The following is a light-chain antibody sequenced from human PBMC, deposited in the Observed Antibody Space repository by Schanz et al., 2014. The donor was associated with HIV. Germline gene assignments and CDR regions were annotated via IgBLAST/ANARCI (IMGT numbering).Light chain of an antibody. V-gene: IGLV2-14*01. CDR1: SSDVGGYNY. Sequence: QSALTQPASVSGSPGQSITISCTGTSSDVGGYNYVSWYQQHPGKAPKLMIYDVSNRPSGVSWRFSASKSGNTASLTISGLQAEDEADYYCSSYTGSNTLVFGGGTKLTVL. J-gene: IGLJ3*02. CDR3: SSYTGSNTLV. CDR2: DVS.